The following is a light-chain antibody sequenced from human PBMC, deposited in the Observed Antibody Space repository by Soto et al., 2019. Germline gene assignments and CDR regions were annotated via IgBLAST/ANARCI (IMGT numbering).Light chain of an antibody. V-gene: IGKV3-20*01. Sequence: EIVLTQSPGTLSLSPGQRVSLSCRASQSVSSTYLAWYQQKPGQAPRLLIYGAAYRATGIPDRFSGSGSGTDFTLTISRLEPEDFVVYYCQHYGSSPPYTFGQGTKLEIK. CDR2: GAA. J-gene: IGKJ2*01. CDR3: QHYGSSPPYT. CDR1: QSVSSTY.